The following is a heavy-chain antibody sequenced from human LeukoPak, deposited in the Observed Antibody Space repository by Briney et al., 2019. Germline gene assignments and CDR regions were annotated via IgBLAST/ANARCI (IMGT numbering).Heavy chain of an antibody. Sequence: PGGSLRLSCATSGFAFSNYAMNWVRQAPGKGLEWVAFIRYDGSNKYYADSVKGRFTISRDNSKSTLYLQMNNLRADDTAVYYFAKVLLRALDYMDVWGKGTTVTVSS. CDR3: AKVLLRALDYMDV. V-gene: IGHV3-30*02. D-gene: IGHD2-15*01. CDR1: GFAFSNYA. CDR2: IRYDGSNK. J-gene: IGHJ6*03.